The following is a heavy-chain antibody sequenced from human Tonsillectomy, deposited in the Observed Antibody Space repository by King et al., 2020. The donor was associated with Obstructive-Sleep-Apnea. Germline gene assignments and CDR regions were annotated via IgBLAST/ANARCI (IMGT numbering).Heavy chain of an antibody. CDR2: INHSGST. J-gene: IGHJ4*02. D-gene: IGHD6-13*01. CDR1: GGSFSGYY. CDR3: ARGIAAAGEGGYYFDY. Sequence: VQLQQWGAGLLKPSETLSLTCAVYGGSFSGYYWSWIRQPPGKGLEWSGEINHSGSTNYNPSLKSRVTISVDKSKNQFSLQLSSVNAADTAVYYCARGIAAAGEGGYYFDYWGQGTLVTVSS. V-gene: IGHV4-34*01.